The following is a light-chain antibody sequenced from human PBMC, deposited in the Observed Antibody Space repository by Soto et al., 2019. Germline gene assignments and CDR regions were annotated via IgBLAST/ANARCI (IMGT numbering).Light chain of an antibody. Sequence: QSALTQPASVSGSPGQSITISCTGTSSDVGSYNLVSWYQQHPGKAPKLMIYEGSKRPSGVSNRFSGSKSGNTASLTISGLQAEDEADYYCCSYAGSLRVFGTETKVAVL. V-gene: IGLV2-23*01. CDR3: CSYAGSLRV. CDR1: SSDVGSYNL. J-gene: IGLJ1*01. CDR2: EGS.